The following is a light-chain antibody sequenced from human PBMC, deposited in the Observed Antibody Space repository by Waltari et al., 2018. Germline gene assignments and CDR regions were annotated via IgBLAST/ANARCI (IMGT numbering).Light chain of an antibody. CDR2: RSD. J-gene: IGLJ3*02. CDR1: ASNIGGNL. CDR3: ASWDDSLNGHWV. V-gene: IGLV1-44*01. Sequence: QSVLTQPPSASGTPGQRVTISCSGSASNIGGNLVNWYQQLPGKAPTLLIYRSDQRPSGVPDRFSDSKTGTSASLAISGLQSEDEADYVCASWDDSLNGHWVFGGGTKVTVL.